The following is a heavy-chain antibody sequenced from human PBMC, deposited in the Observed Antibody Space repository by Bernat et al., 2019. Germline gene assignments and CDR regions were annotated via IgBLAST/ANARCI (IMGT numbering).Heavy chain of an antibody. Sequence: EVQLVESGGGLVKPGGSLRPSCSASGFTFSNSLMCWVRQAPGKGLEWVGRIKSKTDGGTTDYAAPVKGRFTISRDDSKNTLYLQMNSLKTEDTAVYYCTTDRGGATTSFSYWGQGTLVTVSS. D-gene: IGHD1-26*01. J-gene: IGHJ4*02. CDR1: GFTFSNSL. V-gene: IGHV3-15*01. CDR3: TTDRGGATTSFSY. CDR2: IKSKTDGGTT.